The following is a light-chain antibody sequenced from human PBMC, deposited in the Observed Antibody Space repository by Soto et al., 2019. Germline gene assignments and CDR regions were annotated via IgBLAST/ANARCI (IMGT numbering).Light chain of an antibody. CDR3: QQSYSTPPLT. CDR2: AAS. J-gene: IGKJ4*01. V-gene: IGKV1-39*01. CDR1: QSISSY. Sequence: DIQMTQSPSSLSASVGDRVTITCRASQSISSYLNWYQQKPGKAPKLLIYAASSLQSGGPSRFSGSGSGTAFTLTISSLQPADFATYYCQQSYSTPPLTFGGGTKVEIK.